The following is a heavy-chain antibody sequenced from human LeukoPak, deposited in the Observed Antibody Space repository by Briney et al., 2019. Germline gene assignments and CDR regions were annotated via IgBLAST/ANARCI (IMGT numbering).Heavy chain of an antibody. CDR3: AKDVGYSNFYGMDV. D-gene: IGHD4-11*01. CDR2: ISGSGTT. V-gene: IGHV3-23*01. J-gene: IGHJ6*02. CDR1: GFTFSSYG. Sequence: GGSLRLSCAASGFTFSSYGMTWVRQAPGKGLEWVSSISGSGTTHYADSVKGRFTISRDNSKNTLYLQMNSLGAEDTAVYYCAKDVGYSNFYGMDVWGQGTTVTVSS.